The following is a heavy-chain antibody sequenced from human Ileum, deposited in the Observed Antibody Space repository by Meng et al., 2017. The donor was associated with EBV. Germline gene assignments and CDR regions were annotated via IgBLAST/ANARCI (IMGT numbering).Heavy chain of an antibody. CDR3: ARDPSNTSGRYAYFDY. Sequence: QVQLLQSGGEVKKPGXSVRVSCKASGYTFTHHGISWIRQAPGQGLEWLGWISCYNGDTNYAQKVQGRFTMTMDKSASTAYMDLRSLRSDDTAVYYCARDPSNTSGRYAYFDYWGQGTLVTVAS. J-gene: IGHJ4*02. CDR1: GYTFTHHG. D-gene: IGHD6-19*01. V-gene: IGHV1-18*01. CDR2: ISCYNGDT.